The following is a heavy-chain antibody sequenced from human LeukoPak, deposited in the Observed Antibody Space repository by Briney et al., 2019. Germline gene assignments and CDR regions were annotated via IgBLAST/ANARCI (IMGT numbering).Heavy chain of an antibody. CDR3: TTTDHFDY. CDR2: GEGDGSTS. V-gene: IGHV3-74*03. J-gene: IGHJ4*02. Sequence: PGGSLRLSCAASGFTLRNYWMHWVRQAPGKGLVWVSRGEGDGSTSTYADSVKGRFTISRDTAKNTLYLQMSSLRAEDTAVYYCTTTDHFDYWGQGTLVTVSS. CDR1: GFTLRNYW.